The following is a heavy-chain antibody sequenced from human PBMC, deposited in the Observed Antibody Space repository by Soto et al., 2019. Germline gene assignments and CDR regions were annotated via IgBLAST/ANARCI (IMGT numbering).Heavy chain of an antibody. CDR1: GGTFSSYA. CDR3: ARTAVYCSSTSCYNLSPAPEPYYYYGMDV. D-gene: IGHD2-2*02. V-gene: IGHV1-69*13. J-gene: IGHJ6*02. Sequence: ASVKVSCKASGGTFSSYAISWVRQAPGQGLEWMGGIIPIFGTANYAQKFQGRVTITADESTSTAYMELSSLRSEDTAVYYCARTAVYCSSTSCYNLSPAPEPYYYYGMDVWGQGTTVTVSS. CDR2: IIPIFGTA.